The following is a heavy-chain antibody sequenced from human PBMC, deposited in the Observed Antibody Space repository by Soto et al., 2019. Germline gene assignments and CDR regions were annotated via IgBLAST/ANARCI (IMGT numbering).Heavy chain of an antibody. CDR3: ARRYSNHYYYYGMDV. D-gene: IGHD4-4*01. V-gene: IGHV5-10-1*03. J-gene: IGHJ6*02. CDR2: MDPSDSYT. Sequence: EVQLVQSGAEVKKPGESLRISCKGSGYSFTSYWISWVRQMPGKGLEWMGRMDPSDSYTNYSPSYQGHVTISADKSISTAYLQWSSLKASDTAMYYCARRYSNHYYYYGMDVWGQGTTVTVSS. CDR1: GYSFTSYW.